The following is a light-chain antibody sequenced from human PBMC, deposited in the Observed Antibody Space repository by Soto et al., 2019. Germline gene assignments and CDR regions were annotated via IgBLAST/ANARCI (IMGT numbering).Light chain of an antibody. V-gene: IGLV2-14*03. Sequence: QSALTQPASVSGSPGQSITISCTGTSSDVGGHNFVSWYQQHPGRAPKLMIYDVRNRPSGVSNRFSGSKPANTASLVISGLQAEDEADYYCSSYSSSDTLVFGGGTKVTVL. CDR3: SSYSSSDTLV. CDR1: SSDVGGHNF. CDR2: DVR. J-gene: IGLJ2*01.